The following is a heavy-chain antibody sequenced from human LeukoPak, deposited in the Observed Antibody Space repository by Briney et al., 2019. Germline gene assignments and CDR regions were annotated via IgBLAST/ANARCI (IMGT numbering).Heavy chain of an antibody. J-gene: IGHJ4*02. CDR2: INHSGST. CDR1: GFTFSNAW. D-gene: IGHD3-22*01. Sequence: GSLRLSCAASGFTFSNAWMSWVRQAPGKGLEWIGEINHSGSTNYNPSLKSRVTISVDTSKNQFSLKLSSVTAADTAVYYCARAWYYYDSSGYYPFDYWGQGTLVTVSS. V-gene: IGHV4-34*01. CDR3: ARAWYYYDSSGYYPFDY.